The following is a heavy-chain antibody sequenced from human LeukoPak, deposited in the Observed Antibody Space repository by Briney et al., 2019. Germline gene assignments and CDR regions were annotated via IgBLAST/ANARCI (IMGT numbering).Heavy chain of an antibody. J-gene: IGHJ5*02. Sequence: ASVKVSCKASGYTFTGYYMHWVRQAPGQGLEWMGRINPNSGGTNYAQKFQGRVTMTRDTSISTAYMELSRLRSDDTAVYYCARGLTYYDFWSGYSNRFDPWGQGTLVTVSS. CDR3: ARGLTYYDFWSGYSNRFDP. V-gene: IGHV1-2*06. CDR2: INPNSGGT. CDR1: GYTFTGYY. D-gene: IGHD3-3*01.